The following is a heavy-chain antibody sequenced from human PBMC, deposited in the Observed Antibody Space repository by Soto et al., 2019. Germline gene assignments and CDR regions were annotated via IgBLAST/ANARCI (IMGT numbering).Heavy chain of an antibody. CDR2: INAGNGNT. D-gene: IGHD2-2*01. Sequence: ASVKVSCKASGYSFTSYVIYWVRQAPGQRLEWMGWINAGNGNTKYSQKFQGRVTITSDTSASTAYMELSRLRSEDTAVYFCASGVENIVVVLEVFGYYGMDVWGQGTTVTVSS. J-gene: IGHJ6*02. CDR1: GYSFTSYV. CDR3: ASGVENIVVVLEVFGYYGMDV. V-gene: IGHV1-3*01.